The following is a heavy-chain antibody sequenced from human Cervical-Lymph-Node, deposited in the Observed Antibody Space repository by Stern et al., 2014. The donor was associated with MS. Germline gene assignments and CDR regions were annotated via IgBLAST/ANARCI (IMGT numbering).Heavy chain of an antibody. Sequence: QVQLVESGAEVKKPGSSVKVFCKASGGTFRNSAISWLRQAPGQGLEWMGQIFPMLRTPNVAQKFQARVTITADESTRSVYLELESLRSEDTAVYYCARGVRDITGYVYWGQGTLITFSS. D-gene: IGHD3-9*01. V-gene: IGHV1-69*01. CDR1: GGTFRNSA. CDR3: ARGVRDITGYVY. CDR2: IFPMLRTP. J-gene: IGHJ4*02.